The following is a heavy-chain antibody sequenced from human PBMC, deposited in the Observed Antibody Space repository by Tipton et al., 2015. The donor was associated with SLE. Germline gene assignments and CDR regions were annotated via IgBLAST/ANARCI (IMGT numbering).Heavy chain of an antibody. CDR3: ARDKSSHSKYILDY. V-gene: IGHV4-4*07. CDR2: IYPTGNT. CDR1: GGYIISYY. D-gene: IGHD3-3*02. J-gene: IGHJ4*02. Sequence: TLSLTCTVSGGYIISYYWSWIRQPAGKGLEWIGRIYPTGNTNYNPSLNSRVTMSLDTSKNQFSLNLTSVTAADTAVYYCARDKSSHSKYILDYWGQGTLVTVSS.